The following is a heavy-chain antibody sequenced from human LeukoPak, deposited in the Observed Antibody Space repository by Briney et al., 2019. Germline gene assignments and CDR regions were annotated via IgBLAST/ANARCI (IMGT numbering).Heavy chain of an antibody. D-gene: IGHD6-13*01. CDR3: ARTTAAAVINWFDP. V-gene: IGHV4-59*01. J-gene: IGHJ5*02. Sequence: SETLSLTCTVSGGSISSYYWSWIRQSPGKGLEWIGYIYYSGSTNYNPSLKSRVTISVDTTKNQFSLKLSSVTAADTAVYYCARTTAAAVINWFDPWGQGTLVTVSS. CDR1: GGSISSYY. CDR2: IYYSGST.